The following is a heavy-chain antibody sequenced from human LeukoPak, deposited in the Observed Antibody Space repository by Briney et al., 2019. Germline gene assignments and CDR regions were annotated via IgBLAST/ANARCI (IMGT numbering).Heavy chain of an antibody. V-gene: IGHV4-38-2*02. D-gene: IGHD3-10*01. Sequence: PSETLSLTCTVSGYSISSGYYWGWIRQPPGEGLEWIGSIYHSGSTYYNPSLKSRVTISVDTSKNHFSLKLSSVTAADTAVYYCARGTPSGSGSYWGQGTLVTVSS. J-gene: IGHJ4*02. CDR2: IYHSGST. CDR3: ARGTPSGSGSY. CDR1: GYSISSGYY.